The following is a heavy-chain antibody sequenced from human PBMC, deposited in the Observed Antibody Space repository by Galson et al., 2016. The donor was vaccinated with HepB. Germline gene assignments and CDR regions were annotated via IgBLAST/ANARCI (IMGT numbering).Heavy chain of an antibody. D-gene: IGHD2-2*01. V-gene: IGHV1-8*01. CDR3: AREVGDIVVVPAT. CDR1: GYTFTNYD. Sequence: SVKVSCKASGYTFTNYDINWVRQATGQGLEWMGWMTPNSGGTGFAQKFQGRLTMTRDTSINTAYLELSGLTSEDTAVYYCAREVGDIVVVPATWGKGTLVTGSS. J-gene: IGHJ5*02. CDR2: MTPNSGGT.